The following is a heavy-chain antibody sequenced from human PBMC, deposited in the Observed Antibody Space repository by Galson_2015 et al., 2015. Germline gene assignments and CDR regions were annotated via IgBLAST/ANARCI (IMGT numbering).Heavy chain of an antibody. CDR3: ASRSPGGYYFDY. CDR1: GFTSSSYA. J-gene: IGHJ4*02. V-gene: IGHV3-30-3*01. CDR2: ISYDGSNK. D-gene: IGHD3-10*01. Sequence: SLRLSCAASGFTSSSYAMHWVRQAPGKGLEWVAVISYDGSNKYYADSVKGRFTISRDNSKNTLYLQMNSLRAEDTAVYYCASRSPGGYYFDYWGQGTLVTVSS.